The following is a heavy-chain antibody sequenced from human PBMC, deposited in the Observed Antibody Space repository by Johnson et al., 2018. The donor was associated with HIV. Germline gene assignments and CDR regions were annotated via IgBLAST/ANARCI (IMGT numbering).Heavy chain of an antibody. CDR1: GFTFSSYA. CDR2: ISYDGSNR. Sequence: QVQLVESGGGLVQPGGSLRLSCAASGFTFSSYAMHWVRQAPGKGLEWVAVISYDGSNRYYADSVKGRFTISRDNVKNSVFLQMNTLGADDTAFYYCARAHLIFPKNAFDVWGQGAMVTVSS. J-gene: IGHJ3*01. V-gene: IGHV3-30*04. D-gene: IGHD3-3*02. CDR3: ARAHLIFPKNAFDV.